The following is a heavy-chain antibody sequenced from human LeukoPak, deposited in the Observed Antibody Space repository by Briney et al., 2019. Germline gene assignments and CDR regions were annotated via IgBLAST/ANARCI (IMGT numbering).Heavy chain of an antibody. CDR1: GYTLTELS. J-gene: IGHJ6*04. D-gene: IGHD2-2*01. CDR2: FDPEDGET. V-gene: IGHV1-24*01. CDR3: ATNTPGGQYQLPDYYYYGMDV. Sequence: ASVKVSFKVSGYTLTELSMHWVRQAPGKGPEWMGGFDPEDGETIYAQKFQGRVTMTEDTSTDTAYMELSSLRSEDTAVYYCATNTPGGQYQLPDYYYYGMDVWGKGTTVTVSS.